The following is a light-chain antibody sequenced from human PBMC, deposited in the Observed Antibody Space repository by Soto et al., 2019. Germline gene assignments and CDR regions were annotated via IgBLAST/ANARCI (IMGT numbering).Light chain of an antibody. V-gene: IGKV3-20*01. J-gene: IGKJ1*01. CDR3: QQYGTSPWT. CDR2: GAS. Sequence: EIVLTQSPGTLSLSPGERATLSCRASQSIVSNYLAWYQQKPGQAPRLLIFGASRRATGIPDSFSGSGSGTDFTLTISRLEPEDFAVYYCQQYGTSPWTFGQGTKVDIK. CDR1: QSIVSNY.